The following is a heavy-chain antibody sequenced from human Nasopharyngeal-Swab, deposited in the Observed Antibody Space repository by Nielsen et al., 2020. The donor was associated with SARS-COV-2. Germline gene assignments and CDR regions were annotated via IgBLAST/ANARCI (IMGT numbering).Heavy chain of an antibody. CDR2: FDPEDGET. J-gene: IGHJ4*02. D-gene: IGHD2-2*01. CDR1: GYTLTELS. Sequence: ASVKVSCKVSGYTLTELSMHWVRQAPGKGLEWMGGFDPEDGETIYAQKFQGRVTMTEDTSTDTAYMELSSLRSEDTAVYYCAGGSSNRYYFDYWGQGTPVTVSS. V-gene: IGHV1-24*01. CDR3: AGGSSNRYYFDY.